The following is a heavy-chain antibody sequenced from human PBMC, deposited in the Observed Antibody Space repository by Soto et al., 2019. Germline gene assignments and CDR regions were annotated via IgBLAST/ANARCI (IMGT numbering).Heavy chain of an antibody. J-gene: IGHJ6*02. CDR3: AIRWDIVVVPAARGWGGLDV. CDR1: GGTFSSYA. Sequence: QVQLVQSGAEVKKPGYSVKVSCKASGGTFSSYAISWVRQAPGQGLKWMGGIIPIFGTANYAQRFQGRVTITADESTSTAYMELSSLRSEDTAVYYCAIRWDIVVVPAARGWGGLDVWGQGTTVTVSS. CDR2: IIPIFGTA. D-gene: IGHD2-2*01. V-gene: IGHV1-69*01.